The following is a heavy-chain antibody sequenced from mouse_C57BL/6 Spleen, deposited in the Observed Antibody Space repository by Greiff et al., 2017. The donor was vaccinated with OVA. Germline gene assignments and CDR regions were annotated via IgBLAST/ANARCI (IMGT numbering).Heavy chain of an antibody. V-gene: IGHV5-6*01. D-gene: IGHD1-1*01. CDR2: ISSGGSYT. Sequence: EVQRVESGGDLVKPGGSLKLSCAASGFTFSSYGMSWVRQTPDKRLEWVATISSGGSYTYYPDSVKGRFTISRDNAKNTLYLQMSSLKSEDTAMYYCASLYGSSPSYWYFDVWGTGTTVTVSS. J-gene: IGHJ1*03. CDR3: ASLYGSSPSYWYFDV. CDR1: GFTFSSYG.